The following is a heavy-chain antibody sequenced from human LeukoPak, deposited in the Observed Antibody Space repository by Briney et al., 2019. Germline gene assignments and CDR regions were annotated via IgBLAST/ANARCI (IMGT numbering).Heavy chain of an antibody. J-gene: IGHJ5*02. D-gene: IGHD5-24*01. CDR3: ARVGGYIGRNWFNP. Sequence: GGSLRLSCAASGFTVSSNYMSWVRQAPGKGLEWVSVIYSGGSTYYADSVKGRFTISRDNSKNTLYLQMNSLRAEDTAVYYCARVGGYIGRNWFNPWGKEPLVTVP. CDR1: GFTVSSNY. CDR2: IYSGGST. V-gene: IGHV3-53*01.